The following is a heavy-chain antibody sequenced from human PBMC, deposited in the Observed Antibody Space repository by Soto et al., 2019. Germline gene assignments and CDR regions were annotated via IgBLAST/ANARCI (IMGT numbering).Heavy chain of an antibody. V-gene: IGHV5-10-1*01. CDR1: GYSFTSYW. CDR3: ASVGYYYDSSGYYEFDY. Sequence: PGESLNISCKGSGYSFTSYWISWVRQMPGKGLEWMGRIDPSDSYTNYSPSFQGHVTISADKSISTAYLQWSSLKASDTAMYYCASVGYYYDSSGYYEFDYWGQGPLVTVSS. J-gene: IGHJ4*02. D-gene: IGHD3-22*01. CDR2: IDPSDSYT.